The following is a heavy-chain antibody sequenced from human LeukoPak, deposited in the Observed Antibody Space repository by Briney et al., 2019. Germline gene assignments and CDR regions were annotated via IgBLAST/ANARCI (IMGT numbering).Heavy chain of an antibody. CDR3: AKAGDTAMANYYYYGMDV. CDR1: GFTFSSYA. V-gene: IGHV3-23*01. D-gene: IGHD5-18*01. Sequence: GGSLRLSCAASGFTFSSYAMSWVRQAPGKGLEWVSAISGSGGSTYYADSVKGRFTISRDNSKNTLYLQMNSLRAEDTAVYYCAKAGDTAMANYYYYGMDVWGQGTTVTVSS. CDR2: ISGSGGST. J-gene: IGHJ6*02.